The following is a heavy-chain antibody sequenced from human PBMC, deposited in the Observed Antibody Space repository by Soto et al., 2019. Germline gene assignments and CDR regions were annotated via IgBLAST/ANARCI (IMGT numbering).Heavy chain of an antibody. CDR1: GFTVSSNY. CDR3: ARGMVRGVSAFDY. J-gene: IGHJ4*02. Sequence: EVQLVESGGGLVQPGGFLRLSCAASGFTVSSNYMSWVRQAPGKGLEWVSVIYSDGSTYYADSVKGRFTISRHNSKNMLYLQMNTLRAEDTAVYYCARGMVRGVSAFDYWGQGTLVTVSS. V-gene: IGHV3-53*04. D-gene: IGHD3-10*01. CDR2: IYSDGST.